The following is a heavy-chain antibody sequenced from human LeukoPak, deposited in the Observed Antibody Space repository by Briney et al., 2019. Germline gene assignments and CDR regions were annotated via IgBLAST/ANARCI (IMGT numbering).Heavy chain of an antibody. Sequence: GGSLRLSCAASGFTFSDYYMSWIRQAPGKGLEWVSYISSSSSYTDYADSVKGRFTISRDNAKNSLYLQMNSLRAEDTVVYYCARDMRSMVRGVIHFDYWGQGTLVTVSS. J-gene: IGHJ4*02. CDR1: GFTFSDYY. CDR2: ISSSSSYT. V-gene: IGHV3-11*05. D-gene: IGHD3-10*01. CDR3: ARDMRSMVRGVIHFDY.